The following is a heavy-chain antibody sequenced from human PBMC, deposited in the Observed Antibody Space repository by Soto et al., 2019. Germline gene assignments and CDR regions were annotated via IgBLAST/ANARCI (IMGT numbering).Heavy chain of an antibody. J-gene: IGHJ4*02. Sequence: QLQLQESGPGLVKPSETLSLTCTVSGGSINSNNYYWGWIRQPPGKGLEWIGNIYYTGITYYNPSLMSRVTISVDTSKNQFSLKLTSVTAADMAVYFCARCMTGTDNLYFDCWGQGTLVTVSS. CDR3: ARCMTGTDNLYFDC. D-gene: IGHD3-9*01. CDR2: IYYTGIT. V-gene: IGHV4-39*01. CDR1: GGSINSNNYY.